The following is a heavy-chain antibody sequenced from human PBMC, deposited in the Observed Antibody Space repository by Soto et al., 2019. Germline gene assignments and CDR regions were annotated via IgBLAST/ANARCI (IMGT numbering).Heavy chain of an antibody. Sequence: EVQLLESGGGLVQPGGSLRLSCAASGFTFSSYAMSWVRQAPGKGLEWVSAISGSGGSTYYADSVKGRFTISRDNSKNTLYLQMNRLRAEDTAVYYCAKDDIGGSSRRLFDYWGQGTLVTVSS. J-gene: IGHJ4*02. CDR3: AKDDIGGSSRRLFDY. V-gene: IGHV3-23*01. CDR1: GFTFSSYA. CDR2: ISGSGGST. D-gene: IGHD1-26*01.